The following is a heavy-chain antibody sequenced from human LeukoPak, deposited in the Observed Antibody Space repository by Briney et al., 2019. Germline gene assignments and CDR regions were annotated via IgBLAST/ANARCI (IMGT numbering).Heavy chain of an antibody. D-gene: IGHD5-12*01. J-gene: IGHJ5*02. CDR1: GGSISSDTYY. Sequence: SQTLSLTCTVSGGSISSDTYYWSWIRQPAGKGLEWIGRMYTSGSTKYNPSLESRVTISVDTSGNQFSLKLSSVTAADTAVYYCARGGLRYWFDPWGQGTLVTVSS. V-gene: IGHV4-61*02. CDR3: ARGGLRYWFDP. CDR2: MYTSGST.